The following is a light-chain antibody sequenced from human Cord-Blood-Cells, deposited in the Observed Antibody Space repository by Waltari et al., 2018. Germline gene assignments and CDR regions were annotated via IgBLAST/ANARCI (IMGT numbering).Light chain of an antibody. J-gene: IGLJ1*01. V-gene: IGLV2-14*01. CDR2: DVS. Sequence: QSALTQPASVSGSPGQSITISCTGTSSDVGGYNYFSWYQQHPGKAPKLMIYDVSNRPSGVSKRFSGSKSGNTASLTISGLQAEDEADYYCSSYTSSSTYVFGTGTKVTVL. CDR3: SSYTSSSTYV. CDR1: SSDVGGYNY.